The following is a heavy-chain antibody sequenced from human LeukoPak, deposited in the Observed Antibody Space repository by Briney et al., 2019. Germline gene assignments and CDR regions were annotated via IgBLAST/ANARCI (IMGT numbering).Heavy chain of an antibody. Sequence: SVKVSCKASGGTFSSYAISWVRQAPGQGLEWMGGIIPIFGTANYAQKYQGRVTITTDESTSTAYMELSSLRSEDTAVYYGVKRYCSSTSCYSTDSDYWGQGTLVTVSS. CDR2: IIPIFGTA. CDR3: VKRYCSSTSCYSTDSDY. D-gene: IGHD2-2*01. CDR1: GGTFSSYA. J-gene: IGHJ4*02. V-gene: IGHV1-69*05.